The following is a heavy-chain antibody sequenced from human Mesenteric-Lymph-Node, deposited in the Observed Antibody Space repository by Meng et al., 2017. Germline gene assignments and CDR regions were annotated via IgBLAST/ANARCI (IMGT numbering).Heavy chain of an antibody. CDR1: GFTFSDYD. CDR2: ISRSGSHI. V-gene: IGHV3-21*01. J-gene: IGHJ6*02. Sequence: GESLKISCAASGFTFSDYDISWVRQAPGKGLEWVSSISRSGSHISYADSVKGRFTISRDNAKDSLYLQMNSLRAEDTAVYYCARVWSTSYGMDVWGQGTTVTVS. D-gene: IGHD2-2*01. CDR3: ARVWSTSYGMDV.